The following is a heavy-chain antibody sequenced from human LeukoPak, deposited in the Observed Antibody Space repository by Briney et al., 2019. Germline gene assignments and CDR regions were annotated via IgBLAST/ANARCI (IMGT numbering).Heavy chain of an antibody. J-gene: IGHJ4*02. CDR2: INSDGSWT. CDR1: GNYW. CDR3: VRSLDY. V-gene: IGHV3-74*01. Sequence: GGSLRLSCAASGNYWMHWVRQVPGKGLVWVSHINSDGSWTSYADSVKGRFTISKDNAKNTVYLQMNSLRAEDTALYYCVRSLDYWGQGTLVTVSS.